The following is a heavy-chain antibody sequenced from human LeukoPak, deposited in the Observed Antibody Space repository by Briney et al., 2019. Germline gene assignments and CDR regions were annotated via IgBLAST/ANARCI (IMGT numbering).Heavy chain of an antibody. CDR1: GFTFSSYS. D-gene: IGHD6-13*01. Sequence: PGGSLGLSCAASGFTFSSYSMNWVRQAPGKGLEWVSSISSSSSYIYYADSVKGRFTISRDNAKNSLYLQMNSLRAEDTAVYYCARGGVPGIFDYWGQGTLVTVSS. CDR3: ARGGVPGIFDY. CDR2: ISSSSSYI. J-gene: IGHJ4*02. V-gene: IGHV3-21*01.